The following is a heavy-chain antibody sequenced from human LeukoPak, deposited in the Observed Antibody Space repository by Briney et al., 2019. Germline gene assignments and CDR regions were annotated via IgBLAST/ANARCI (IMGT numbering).Heavy chain of an antibody. CDR3: ARHGYTASHFFLDY. CDR2: IYTTGCA. D-gene: IGHD5-18*01. Sequence: SETLSLTCTVPVGSINSYYWGWVRQPPGRGLQWIGRIYTTGCAAYDPSLQSRVTMSVDTSQKQFSLNLRSMTAADTAFYFCARHGYTASHFFLDYWSQGTLVTVSS. V-gene: IGHV4-4*07. J-gene: IGHJ4*02. CDR1: VGSINSYY.